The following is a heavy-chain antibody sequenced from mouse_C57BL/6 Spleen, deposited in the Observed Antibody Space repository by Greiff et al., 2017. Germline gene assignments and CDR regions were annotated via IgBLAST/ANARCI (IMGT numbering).Heavy chain of an antibody. CDR2: IDPETGGT. CDR1: GYTFTSYW. V-gene: IGHV1-55*01. J-gene: IGHJ1*03. CDR3: TRPSDYYGSSYPWYFDV. D-gene: IGHD1-1*01. Sequence: VQLQQPGAELVKPGASVKMSCKASGYTFTSYWITWVKQRPGQGLEWIGAIDPETGGTAYNQKFKGKAILTADKSSSTAYMELRSLTSEDSAVYYCTRPSDYYGSSYPWYFDVWGTGTTVTVSS.